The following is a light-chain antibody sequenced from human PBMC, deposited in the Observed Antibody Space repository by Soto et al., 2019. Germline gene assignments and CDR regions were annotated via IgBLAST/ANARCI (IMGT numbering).Light chain of an antibody. J-gene: IGKJ1*01. CDR2: KAS. CDR1: QSISSW. V-gene: IGKV1-5*03. CDR3: QHYNSYSEE. Sequence: DIQMTQAPSTLSASVGDRVTITCRASQSISSWLAWYQQKPGKAPKLLIYKASSLESGVPSRFSGSGSGTEFTLTISSLQPDDFATYYCQHYNSYSEEFGQGTKGDIK.